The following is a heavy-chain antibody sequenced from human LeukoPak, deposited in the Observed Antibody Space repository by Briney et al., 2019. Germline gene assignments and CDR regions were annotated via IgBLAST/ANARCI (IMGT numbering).Heavy chain of an antibody. J-gene: IGHJ6*02. V-gene: IGHV1-18*01. CDR2: ISAYNGNT. Sequence: ASVTVSCTASGYTFTSYGISWVRQAPGQGLEWMGWISAYNGNTNYAQKLQGRVTMTTDTSTSTAYMELRSLRSDDTAVYYCARGPYYDFWSGYYFAYYYYGMDVWGQGTTVTVSS. CDR3: ARGPYYDFWSGYYFAYYYYGMDV. D-gene: IGHD3-3*01. CDR1: GYTFTSYG.